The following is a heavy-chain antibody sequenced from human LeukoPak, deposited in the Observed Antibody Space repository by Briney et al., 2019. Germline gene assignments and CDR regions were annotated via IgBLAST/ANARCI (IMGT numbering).Heavy chain of an antibody. D-gene: IGHD5-12*01. J-gene: IGHJ6*04. CDR1: GFTFDDYA. Sequence: GGSLRLSCAASGFTFDDYAMHWVRPAPGKGLEWVSLISWDGGSTYYADSVKGRLTICRDNSRHTLYLQMNSLGAEETALYYCAKDKEYSGFGPILSGYYYGMDVWGKGTTVTVSS. V-gene: IGHV3-43D*04. CDR2: ISWDGGST. CDR3: AKDKEYSGFGPILSGYYYGMDV.